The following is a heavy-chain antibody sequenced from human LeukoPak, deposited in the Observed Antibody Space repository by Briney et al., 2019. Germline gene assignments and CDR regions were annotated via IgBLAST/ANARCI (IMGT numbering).Heavy chain of an antibody. J-gene: IGHJ4*02. D-gene: IGHD3-16*02. CDR2: INPNSGGT. V-gene: IGHV1-2*02. CDR1: GYTFTGYY. CDR3: AREGGVATIWTPDYDYVWGSYRYGPDY. Sequence: ASVKVSCKASGYTFTGYYMHWVRQAPGQGLEWMGWINPNSGGTNYAQKFQGRVTMTRDTSISTAYMELSRLRSDDTAVYYCAREGGVATIWTPDYDYVWGSYRYGPDYWGQGTLVTVSS.